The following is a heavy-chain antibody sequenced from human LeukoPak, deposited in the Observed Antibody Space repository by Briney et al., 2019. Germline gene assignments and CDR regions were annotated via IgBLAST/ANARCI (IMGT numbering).Heavy chain of an antibody. V-gene: IGHV1-2*02. D-gene: IGHD6-19*01. CDR2: INPNSGGT. Sequence: ASVKVSCKASGYTFTGYYMHWVRQPPGQGLEWMGWINPNSGGTNYAQKFQGRVTMTRDTSISTAYMELSRLRSDDTAVYYCARGQSGIAVAGDYWGQGTLVTVSS. CDR3: ARGQSGIAVAGDY. CDR1: GYTFTGYY. J-gene: IGHJ4*02.